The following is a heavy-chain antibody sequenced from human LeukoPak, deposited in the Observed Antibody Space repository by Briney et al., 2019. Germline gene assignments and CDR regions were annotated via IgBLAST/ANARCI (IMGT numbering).Heavy chain of an antibody. CDR1: GYTFTSYG. J-gene: IGHJ6*03. Sequence: ASVKVSCKASGYTFTSYGISWVRQAPGQGLEWMGWISAYNGNTNYAQKLQGRVTMTTDTSTSTAYMELRSLRSDDTAVYYCARVRSGSYPIYYYYMDVWGKGTTVTVSS. CDR2: ISAYNGNT. CDR3: ARVRSGSYPIYYYYMDV. D-gene: IGHD1-26*01. V-gene: IGHV1-18*01.